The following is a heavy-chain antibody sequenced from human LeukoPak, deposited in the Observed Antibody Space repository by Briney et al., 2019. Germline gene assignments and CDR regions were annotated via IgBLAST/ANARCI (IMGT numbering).Heavy chain of an antibody. CDR1: GFTFSSYA. CDR3: AKGDVVTAIFPLDY. D-gene: IGHD5-12*01. CDR2: ISGSGGTT. Sequence: GGSLRLSCAASGFTFSSYAMSWVRQAPGKGLEWVSGISGSGGTTYYADSVQGRFTISRDNSKKTLFLQMSSLRAEDTAVYYCAKGDVVTAIFPLDYWGQGTLVIVSS. J-gene: IGHJ4*02. V-gene: IGHV3-23*01.